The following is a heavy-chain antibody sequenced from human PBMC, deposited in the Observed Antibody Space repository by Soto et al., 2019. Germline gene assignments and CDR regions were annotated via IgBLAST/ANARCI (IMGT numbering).Heavy chain of an antibody. CDR3: ARGRRYCGGDCSGGMDV. V-gene: IGHV1-18*01. CDR1: GYTFTSYG. D-gene: IGHD2-21*02. CDR2: ISAYNGNT. Sequence: ASVKVSCKASGYTFTSYGISWVLQAPGQGLEWMGWISAYNGNTNYAQKLQGRVTMTTDTSTSTAYMELRSLRSDDTAVYYCARGRRYCGGDCSGGMDVWGQGTTVTVSS. J-gene: IGHJ6*02.